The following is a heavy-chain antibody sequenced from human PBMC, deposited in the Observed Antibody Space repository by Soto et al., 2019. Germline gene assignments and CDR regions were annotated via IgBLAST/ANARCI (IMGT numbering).Heavy chain of an antibody. J-gene: IGHJ4*02. CDR3: TTGVSYTAKYNWNDFFYY. CDR1: GFTFSNAW. CDR2: IKSKTDGGTT. Sequence: EVQLVESGGGLVKPGGSLRLSCAASGFTFSNAWMSWVRQAPGKGLEWVGRIKSKTDGGTTDYAAPVKGRFTISRDDSKNTLYLQMNSLKTEDTAVYYCTTGVSYTAKYNWNDFFYYWGQRTLVTVSS. D-gene: IGHD1-1*01. V-gene: IGHV3-15*01.